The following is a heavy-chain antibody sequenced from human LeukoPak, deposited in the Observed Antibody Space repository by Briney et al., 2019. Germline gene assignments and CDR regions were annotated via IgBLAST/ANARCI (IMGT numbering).Heavy chain of an antibody. V-gene: IGHV4-38-2*02. D-gene: IGHD3-16*02. CDR2: INHSGST. Sequence: SETLSLTCTVSGYSISSGYYWGWIRQPPGKGLEWIGEINHSGSTNYNPSLKSRVTISVDTSKNQFSLKLSSVTAADTAVYYCAREWSGSYRPGPSGYGMDVWGQGTTVTVSS. CDR1: GYSISSGYY. CDR3: AREWSGSYRPGPSGYGMDV. J-gene: IGHJ6*02.